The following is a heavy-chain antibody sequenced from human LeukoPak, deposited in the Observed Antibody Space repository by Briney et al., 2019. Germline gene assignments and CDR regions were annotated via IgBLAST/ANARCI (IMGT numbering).Heavy chain of an antibody. J-gene: IGHJ6*02. Sequence: PSEALSRTCTISGASITTGGYYWTWIRQPPGEGLEWIGYIYYTGSVDYNASLKSRLTISLDTSKNRFSLKLNSVTAADTAVYYCARDHSYYFGSQTSTLDVWGQGTAVSVSS. CDR2: IYYTGSV. CDR3: ARDHSYYFGSQTSTLDV. D-gene: IGHD3-10*01. V-gene: IGHV4-31*03. CDR1: GASITTGGYY.